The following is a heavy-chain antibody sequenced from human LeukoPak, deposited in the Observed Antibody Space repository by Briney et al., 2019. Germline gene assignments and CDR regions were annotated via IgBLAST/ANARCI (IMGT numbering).Heavy chain of an antibody. CDR2: IYTSGST. V-gene: IGHV4-4*07. J-gene: IGHJ6*02. Sequence: ETLSLTCTVSGGSISSYYWSWIRQPAGKGLEWIGRIYTSGSTNYNPSLKSRVTMSVDTPKNQFSLKLSSVTAADTAVYYCARGSGYDSGYYYYGMDVWGQGTTVTVSS. CDR3: ARGSGYDSGYYYYGMDV. CDR1: GGSISSYY. D-gene: IGHD5-12*01.